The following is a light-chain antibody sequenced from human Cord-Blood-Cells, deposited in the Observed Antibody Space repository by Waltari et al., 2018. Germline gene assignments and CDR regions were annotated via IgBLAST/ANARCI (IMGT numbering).Light chain of an antibody. CDR2: AAS. CDR1: QSISSY. V-gene: IGKV1-39*01. Sequence: DIQMTQSPSSLSASVGDRVTITCRASQSISSYLNWYQQKPGKAPKLLIYAASSLQSGVPSSFSGSGSGTDFTLTISSLQPEDFATYYCQQSYSTQITFGQGTRLEIK. J-gene: IGKJ5*01. CDR3: QQSYSTQIT.